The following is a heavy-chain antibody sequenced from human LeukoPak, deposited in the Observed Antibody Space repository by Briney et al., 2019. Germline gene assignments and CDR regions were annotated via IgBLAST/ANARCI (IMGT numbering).Heavy chain of an antibody. CDR3: ARARSQYYYEN. V-gene: IGHV4-59*01. J-gene: IGHJ4*02. CDR2: IYYSGST. CDR1: GGSISSYY. D-gene: IGHD4-11*01. Sequence: SETLSLTCTVSGGSISSYYWSWIRQPPGKGLEWIGYIYYSGSTNYNPSLESRVTISVDTSKNQFSLKLSSVTAADTAVYYCARARSQYYYENWGQGTLVTVSS.